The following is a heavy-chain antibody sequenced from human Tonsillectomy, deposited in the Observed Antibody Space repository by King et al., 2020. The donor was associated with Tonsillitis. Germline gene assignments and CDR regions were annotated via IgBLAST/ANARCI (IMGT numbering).Heavy chain of an antibody. V-gene: IGHV4-59*13. CDR3: ASGIVGSTGGFFDY. D-gene: IGHD1-26*01. CDR2: IYFSGST. Sequence: VQLQESGPGLVKPSETLSLTCTVSGDSISAYYWTWIRHPPGKRLAWIGYIYFSGSTNYNPSLKSRVTISVDTSKNQFSLKLSSVTAADTAVYYCASGIVGSTGGFFDYWGQGTLVTVSS. CDR1: GDSISAYY. J-gene: IGHJ4*02.